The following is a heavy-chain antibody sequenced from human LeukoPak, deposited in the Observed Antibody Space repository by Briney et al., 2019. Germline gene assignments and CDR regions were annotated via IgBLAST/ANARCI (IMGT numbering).Heavy chain of an antibody. Sequence: SETLSLTCAVSGGSISSSNWWSWVRQPPGKGLEWIGEIYHSGSTNYNPSLKSRVTISVDKSKNQFSLKLSSVTAADTAVYYCAGNSGYYYDSGGYSRHFDYWGQGTLVTVSS. V-gene: IGHV4-4*02. CDR2: IYHSGST. CDR3: AGNSGYYYDSGGYSRHFDY. D-gene: IGHD3-22*01. J-gene: IGHJ4*02. CDR1: GGSISSSNW.